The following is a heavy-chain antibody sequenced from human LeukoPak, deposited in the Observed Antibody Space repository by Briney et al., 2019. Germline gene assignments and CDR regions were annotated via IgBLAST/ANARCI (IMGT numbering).Heavy chain of an antibody. Sequence: SETLSLTCTVSGGSISSGGYYWTWIRQHPGKGLEWIGYIYYSGSTYYNPSLKSRVTISVDTSKNQFSLKLSSVTAADTAVYYCARADILTNRPSSCFDPWGQGTLVTVSS. J-gene: IGHJ5*02. V-gene: IGHV4-31*03. D-gene: IGHD3-9*01. CDR1: GGSISSGGYY. CDR2: IYYSGST. CDR3: ARADILTNRPSSCFDP.